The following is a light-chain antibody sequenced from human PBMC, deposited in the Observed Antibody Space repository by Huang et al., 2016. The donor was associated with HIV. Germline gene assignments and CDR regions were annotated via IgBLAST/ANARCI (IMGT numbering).Light chain of an antibody. CDR2: GAS. Sequence: EIVLTQSPGTLSLSPGERATLSCRASQSISSTFLAWYQQKPGQAPRLLIYGASSRGTGSPDRFGGSGSGTDFTLTNSRLEPEDFAVYYWQQYGSSPPDTFGQGTKLEIK. CDR3: QQYGSSPPDT. J-gene: IGKJ2*01. CDR1: QSISSTF. V-gene: IGKV3-20*01.